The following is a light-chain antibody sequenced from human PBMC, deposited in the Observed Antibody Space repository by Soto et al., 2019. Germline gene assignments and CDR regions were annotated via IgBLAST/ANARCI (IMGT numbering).Light chain of an antibody. Sequence: DIVMTQSQLSLPVTPGEASSISCRSSQILLHKNGNNYFNWYQQKPGQAPRLLIYGASSRATGIPDRFSGSGSGTDFTLTISRLEPEDFAVYYCQQYGSSPPTFGGGTKVDIK. CDR1: QILLHKNGNNY. CDR3: QQYGSSPPT. CDR2: GAS. V-gene: IGKV3-20*01. J-gene: IGKJ4*01.